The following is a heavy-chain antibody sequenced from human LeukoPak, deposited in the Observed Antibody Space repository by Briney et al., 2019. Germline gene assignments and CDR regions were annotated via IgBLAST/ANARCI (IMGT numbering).Heavy chain of an antibody. CDR1: GFTFSTYG. Sequence: GGSLRLSCAASGFTFSTYGMHWVRQAPGKGLEWVAVIWYDGSNKYYADSVKGRFTISRDNSKNTLYLQMNSLRDEDTAVYYCARGDGYNFGLHDYWGQGTLVTVSS. D-gene: IGHD5-24*01. CDR2: IWYDGSNK. V-gene: IGHV3-33*01. J-gene: IGHJ4*02. CDR3: ARGDGYNFGLHDY.